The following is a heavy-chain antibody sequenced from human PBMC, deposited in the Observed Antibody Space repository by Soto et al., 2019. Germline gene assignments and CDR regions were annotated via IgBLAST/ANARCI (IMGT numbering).Heavy chain of an antibody. V-gene: IGHV5-10-1*01. CDR2: IDPSDSYT. CDR3: ERTRRLELGESYFDL. CDR1: GYRFLSYW. Sequence: GAYLKISCNGSGYRFLSYWIIWVRQMPGEGLEWMGRIDPSDSYTKYSPSFKGHVTISVDKSIRTAYLQWSSLKASDTAMYYCERTRRLELGESYFDLWGQGTLVTVYS. J-gene: IGHJ4*02. D-gene: IGHD1-7*01.